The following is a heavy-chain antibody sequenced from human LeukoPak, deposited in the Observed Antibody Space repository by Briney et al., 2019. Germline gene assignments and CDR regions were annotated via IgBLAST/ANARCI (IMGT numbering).Heavy chain of an antibody. Sequence: GGSLRLSCAASGFTFSNYWINWVREAPGHGLEGVANINQAGSETYYVDSVKGRFTISSENAKNSLYLQMNSLRDEDTAVYYCARGGSGYSYGKIDSWGQGILVTVSS. CDR3: ARGGSGYSYGKIDS. V-gene: IGHV3-7*01. J-gene: IGHJ4*02. CDR1: GFTFSNYW. D-gene: IGHD5-18*01. CDR2: INQAGSET.